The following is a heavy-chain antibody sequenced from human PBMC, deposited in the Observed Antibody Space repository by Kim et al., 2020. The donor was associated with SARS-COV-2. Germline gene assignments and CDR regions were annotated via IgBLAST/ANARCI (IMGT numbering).Heavy chain of an antibody. V-gene: IGHV4-39*01. Sequence: SETLSLTCTVSGGSISSSSYYWGWIRQPPGKGLEWIGSIYYSGSTYYNPSLKSRVTIYVDTSKNQFSLKLSSVTAADTAVYYCATSFYGDYAGYFDYWGQGTLVTVSS. CDR2: IYYSGST. J-gene: IGHJ4*02. D-gene: IGHD4-17*01. CDR1: GGSISSSSYY. CDR3: ATSFYGDYAGYFDY.